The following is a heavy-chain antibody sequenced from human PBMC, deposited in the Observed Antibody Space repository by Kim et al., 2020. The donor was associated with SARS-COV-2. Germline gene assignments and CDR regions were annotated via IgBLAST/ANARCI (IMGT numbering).Heavy chain of an antibody. Sequence: GESLKISCKGSGYSFINYWISWVRQMPGKGLEWMGRIDPSDSYTDYSPSFQGHVTISADKSISTAHLQWSSLKASDSAMYYCARVFYDTSGYYHGHFDYWGQGTLVTVSS. CDR1: GYSFINYW. CDR2: IDPSDSYT. V-gene: IGHV5-10-1*01. J-gene: IGHJ4*02. CDR3: ARVFYDTSGYYHGHFDY. D-gene: IGHD3-22*01.